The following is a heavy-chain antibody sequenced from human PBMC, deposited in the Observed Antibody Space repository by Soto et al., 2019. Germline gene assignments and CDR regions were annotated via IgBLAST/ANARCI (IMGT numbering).Heavy chain of an antibody. CDR2: IYHSGST. CDR1: VGSISSSNW. J-gene: IGHJ4*02. Sequence: PWETLSLTCAFSVGSISSSNWWSWVRQPPGKGLEWIGEIYHSGSTNYNPSLKSRVTISVDKSKNQFSLKLSSVTAADTAVYYCAMSSSWVFDDWGEGTLVIVSS. V-gene: IGHV4-4*02. CDR3: AMSSSWVFDD. D-gene: IGHD6-13*01.